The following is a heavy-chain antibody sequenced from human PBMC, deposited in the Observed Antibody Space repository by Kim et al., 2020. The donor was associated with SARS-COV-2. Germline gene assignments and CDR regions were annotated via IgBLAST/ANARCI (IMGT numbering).Heavy chain of an antibody. D-gene: IGHD6-19*01. CDR3: AKPPSGWYECAFDV. V-gene: IGHV3-43*01. J-gene: IGHJ3*01. Sequence: ADSVKGRFTISRDNSKSSLYLQMKSLRTEDSAFYYCAKPPSGWYECAFDVWGQGTMVTVSS.